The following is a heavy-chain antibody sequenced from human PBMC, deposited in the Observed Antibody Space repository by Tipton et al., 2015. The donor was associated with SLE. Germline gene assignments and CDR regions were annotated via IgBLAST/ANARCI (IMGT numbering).Heavy chain of an antibody. CDR2: VSYSGST. Sequence: TLSLTCSVSGGSINVYYWSWVRQPPGKGLEWIGYVSYSGSTNYNPSLQSRVTISVDTSKNQFSLKLSSVTAADTAMYYCARNKATPDHWGQGTLATVSS. CDR3: ARNKATPDH. J-gene: IGHJ4*02. D-gene: IGHD2-15*01. V-gene: IGHV4-59*01. CDR1: GGSINVYY.